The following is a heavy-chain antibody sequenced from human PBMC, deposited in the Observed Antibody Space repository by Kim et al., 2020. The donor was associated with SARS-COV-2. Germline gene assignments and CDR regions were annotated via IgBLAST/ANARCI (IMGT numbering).Heavy chain of an antibody. CDR3: ATAPGIAVAGWFDP. V-gene: IGHV1-24*01. CDR2: FDPEDGET. Sequence: ASVKVSCKVSGYTLTELSMHWVRQAPGKGLEWMGGFDPEDGETIYAQKFQGRVTMTEDTSTDTAYMELNSLRSEDTAVYYCATAPGIAVAGWFDPWGQGTLVTVSS. J-gene: IGHJ5*02. CDR1: GYTLTELS. D-gene: IGHD6-19*01.